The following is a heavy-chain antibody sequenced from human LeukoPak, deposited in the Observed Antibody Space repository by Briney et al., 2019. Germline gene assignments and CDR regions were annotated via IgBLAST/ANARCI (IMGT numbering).Heavy chain of an antibody. J-gene: IGHJ4*02. CDR3: AKDPTSSGWSVGYFDY. CDR1: GFTFSSYG. D-gene: IGHD6-19*01. CDR2: ISYDGSNK. Sequence: PGGSLRLSCAASGFTFSSYGMHWVRQAPGKGLEWVAVISYDGSNKYYADSVKGRFTISRDNSKNTLYLQMNSLRAEDTAVYYCAKDPTSSGWSVGYFDYWGLGTLVTVSS. V-gene: IGHV3-30*18.